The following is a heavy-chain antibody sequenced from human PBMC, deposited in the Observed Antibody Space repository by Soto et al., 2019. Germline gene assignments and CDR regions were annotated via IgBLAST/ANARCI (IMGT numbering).Heavy chain of an antibody. J-gene: IGHJ4*02. V-gene: IGHV5-10-1*01. CDR2: IDPSDSYT. Sequence: GESLKISCNGSGYSFTSYWISWVRQMPGKGLEWMGRIDPSDSYTNYSPSFQGHVTISADKSISTAYLQWSSLKASDTAMYYCARRRYYDSSGYDYWGQGTLVPVYS. D-gene: IGHD3-22*01. CDR3: ARRRYYDSSGYDY. CDR1: GYSFTSYW.